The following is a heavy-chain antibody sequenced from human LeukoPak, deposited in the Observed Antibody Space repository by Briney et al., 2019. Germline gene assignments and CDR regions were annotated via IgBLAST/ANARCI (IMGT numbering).Heavy chain of an antibody. J-gene: IGHJ4*02. Sequence: GGSLRLSCTASGFTFGDYAMSWVRQAPGKGLEWVGFIRSKAYGGTTEYAASAKGRFTISRDDSKSIAYLQMNSLKTEDTAVYYCTPAAGDYWGQGTLVTVSS. D-gene: IGHD6-13*01. CDR3: TPAAGDY. CDR1: GFTFGDYA. V-gene: IGHV3-49*04. CDR2: IRSKAYGGTT.